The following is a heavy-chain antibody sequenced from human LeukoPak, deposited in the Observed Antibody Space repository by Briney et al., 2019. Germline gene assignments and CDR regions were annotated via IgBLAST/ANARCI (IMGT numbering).Heavy chain of an antibody. CDR1: GFTVSSNY. CDR3: ARRYCSGGSCYSFRGDWFDL. D-gene: IGHD2-15*01. CDR2: IYSGGST. V-gene: IGHV3-53*01. Sequence: PGGSLRLSCAASGFTVSSNYMSWVRQAPGKGLEWVSVIYSGGSTYYADSVKGRFTISRDNSKNTLYLQMNSLRAEDTAVYYCARRYCSGGSCYSFRGDWFDLWGQGTLVTVSS. J-gene: IGHJ5*02.